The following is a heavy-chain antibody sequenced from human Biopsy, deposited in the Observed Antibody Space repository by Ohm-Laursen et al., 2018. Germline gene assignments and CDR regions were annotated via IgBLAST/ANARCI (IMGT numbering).Heavy chain of an antibody. CDR3: ARGPHSGSHSCFDY. CDR1: AASFINSS. D-gene: IGHD1-26*01. CDR2: IVPMFGTA. V-gene: IGHV1-69*01. J-gene: IGHJ4*02. Sequence: SDTPACQLYAASFINSSIGCARLPPGDGLEWMGVIVPMFGTAKYAQMFQGRVTISADESSSTSYMELSSLTTEDTAIYYCARGPHSGSHSCFDYWGRGTLVTVSS.